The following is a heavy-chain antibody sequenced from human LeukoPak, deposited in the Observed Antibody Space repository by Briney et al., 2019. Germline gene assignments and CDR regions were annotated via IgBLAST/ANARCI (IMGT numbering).Heavy chain of an antibody. Sequence: PGRSLRPACAASASTFSNAWMSWVRQAPGKGLEWVGLIKSKAEGRTPDYAAPVKARFTISRDDSKNTLYLQMNSVKTEDTAVYYCTGVSRSSWYDYWGQGTLVTVSS. J-gene: IGHJ4*02. CDR2: IKSKAEGRTP. V-gene: IGHV3-15*01. CDR1: ASTFSNAW. D-gene: IGHD6-13*01. CDR3: TGVSRSSWYDY.